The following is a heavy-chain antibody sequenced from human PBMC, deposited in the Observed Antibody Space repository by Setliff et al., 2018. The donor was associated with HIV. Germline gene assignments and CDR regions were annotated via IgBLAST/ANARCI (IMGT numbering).Heavy chain of an antibody. CDR1: GGAIRINDYY. Sequence: ETLSLTCTVSGGAIRINDYYWGWIRQPPGKGLEWLGSIHYTGSTYDNPSLKSRLTKSIDTSKNQFSMKLTSVTAADTAVYYCARRWAADGTFDYWGQGTQVTVSS. D-gene: IGHD6-13*01. CDR3: ARRWAADGTFDY. CDR2: IHYTGST. J-gene: IGHJ4*02. V-gene: IGHV4-39*01.